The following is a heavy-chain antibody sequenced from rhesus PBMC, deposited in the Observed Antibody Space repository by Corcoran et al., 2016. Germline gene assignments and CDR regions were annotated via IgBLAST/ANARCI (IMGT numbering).Heavy chain of an antibody. CDR3: ARDRGSGWPGFDY. CDR1: GGSISDDLY. D-gene: IGHD6-31*01. J-gene: IGHJ4*01. CDR2: IYVSGGGP. Sequence: QVQLQESGPGLVKPSETLSLTCPVSGGSISDDLYWSWIRQPPGKGLDGIWFIYVSGGGPNYNPSLKNRVTISIDTSKTQFSLKLSSVTAADTAVYYCARDRGSGWPGFDYWGQGVLVTVSS. V-gene: IGHV4-106*01.